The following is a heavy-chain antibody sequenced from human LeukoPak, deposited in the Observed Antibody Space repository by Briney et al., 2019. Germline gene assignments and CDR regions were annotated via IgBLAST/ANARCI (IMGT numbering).Heavy chain of an antibody. D-gene: IGHD3-16*02. CDR3: ARDRQITSGGVILSYMDV. V-gene: IGHV1-69*05. CDR1: GGTFSSYA. CDR2: IIPIFGTA. J-gene: IGHJ6*03. Sequence: AASVKVSCTASGGTFSSYAISWVRQAPGQGLEWMGGIIPIFGTANYEQTSQGRVTTTTEESTSTDFMEMSSLRAEDTAVDYWARDRQITSGGVILSYMDVWGKGTTVTVSS.